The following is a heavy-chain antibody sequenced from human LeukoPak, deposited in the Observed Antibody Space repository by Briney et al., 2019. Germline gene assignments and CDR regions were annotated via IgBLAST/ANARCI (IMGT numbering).Heavy chain of an antibody. CDR1: GGSISSGSYY. CDR3: ASSVQGVLWFGESLWGHYYYYYGMDV. D-gene: IGHD3-10*01. J-gene: IGHJ6*02. CDR2: IYTSGST. Sequence: SQTLSLTCTVSGGSISSGSYYWSWIRQPAGKGLEWIGRIYTSGSTNYNPSLKSRVTMSVDTSKNQFSLKLSSVTAADTAVYYCASSVQGVLWFGESLWGHYYYYYGMDVLGQGTTVTVSS. V-gene: IGHV4-61*02.